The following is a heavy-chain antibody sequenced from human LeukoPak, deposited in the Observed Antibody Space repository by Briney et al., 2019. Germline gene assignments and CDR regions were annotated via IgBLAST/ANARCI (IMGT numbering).Heavy chain of an antibody. V-gene: IGHV3-74*01. CDR1: GFTFSSYW. J-gene: IGHJ4*02. D-gene: IGHD3-10*01. CDR3: ARDVGIRAYATGNFILDN. CDR2: INSDGSST. Sequence: PGGSLRLSCAASGFTFSSYWMHWVRQAPGKGLVWVSRINSDGSSTSYADSVRGRFTISRDNAKNSLYLQMHSLRAEDTAVYFCARDVGIRAYATGNFILDNWGQGTLVTVSS.